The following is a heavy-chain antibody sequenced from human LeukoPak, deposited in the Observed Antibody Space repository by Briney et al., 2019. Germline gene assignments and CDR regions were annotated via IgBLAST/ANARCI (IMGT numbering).Heavy chain of an antibody. J-gene: IGHJ3*02. D-gene: IGHD2-15*01. V-gene: IGHV4-39*01. CDR2: IYYSGST. Sequence: PSETLSLTCTVSGGSISSSSYYWGWIRQPPGKGLEWIGSIYYSGSTYYNPSLKSRVTISVDTSKNQFSLKLSSVTAADTAVYYCAGPHRFQYCSGGSCPDAFDIWGQGTMVTVSS. CDR3: AGPHRFQYCSGGSCPDAFDI. CDR1: GGSISSSSYY.